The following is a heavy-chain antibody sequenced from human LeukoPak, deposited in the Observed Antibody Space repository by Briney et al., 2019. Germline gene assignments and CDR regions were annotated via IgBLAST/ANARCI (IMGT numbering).Heavy chain of an antibody. V-gene: IGHV1-18*01. CDR1: GYTFTSYG. CDR2: ISAYNGNT. CDR3: ARVTHSGGDWRHDY. J-gene: IGHJ4*02. D-gene: IGHD2-21*02. Sequence: ASVKVSCKASGYTFTSYGISWVRQAPGQGLEWMGWISAYNGNTNYAQKLQGRVTMTTGTSTSTAYMELRSLRSDDTAVYYCARVTHSGGDWRHDYWGQGTLVAVSS.